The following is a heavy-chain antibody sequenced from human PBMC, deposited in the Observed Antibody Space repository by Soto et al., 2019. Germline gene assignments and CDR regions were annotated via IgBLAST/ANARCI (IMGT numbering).Heavy chain of an antibody. CDR2: INPSGGST. D-gene: IGHD3-22*01. CDR1: GYTFTSYY. J-gene: IGHJ4*02. Sequence: ASVKVSCNASGYTFTSYYMHLVRQAPGQGLEWMGIINPSGGSTSYAQKFQGRVTMTRDTSTSTVYMELSSLRSEDTAVYYCARDRARGGVVVITALDYWGQGTPVTVSS. CDR3: ARDRARGGVVVITALDY. V-gene: IGHV1-46*01.